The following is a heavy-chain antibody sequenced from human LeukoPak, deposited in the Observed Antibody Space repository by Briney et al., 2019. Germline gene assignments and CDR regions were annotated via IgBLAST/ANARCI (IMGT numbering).Heavy chain of an antibody. Sequence: GESLKISCKGSGYSFTSYWIGWVRQMPGKGLEWMGIIYPGDSDTRYSPSFQGQVTISADKSISTAYLQWSSLKASDTAMYYSARVSNYYDSSGPTHFDYWGQGTLVTVSS. CDR1: GYSFTSYW. J-gene: IGHJ4*02. V-gene: IGHV5-51*01. D-gene: IGHD3-22*01. CDR2: IYPGDSDT. CDR3: ARVSNYYDSSGPTHFDY.